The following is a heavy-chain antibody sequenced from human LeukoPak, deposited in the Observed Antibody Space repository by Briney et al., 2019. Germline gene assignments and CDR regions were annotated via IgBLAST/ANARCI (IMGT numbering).Heavy chain of an antibody. V-gene: IGHV3-74*03. CDR1: GFTFTTYW. J-gene: IGHJ4*02. CDR2: INSDRSST. Sequence: GGPLRLSCAASGFTFTTYWMHWVRHATGKGLVWLSRINSDRSSTTYADPVKGRFTISRDNAKNTLYLQLNSLRAEDTAVYYCVSGRVGATFSDYWGQGTLVTVSS. D-gene: IGHD1-26*01. CDR3: VSGRVGATFSDY.